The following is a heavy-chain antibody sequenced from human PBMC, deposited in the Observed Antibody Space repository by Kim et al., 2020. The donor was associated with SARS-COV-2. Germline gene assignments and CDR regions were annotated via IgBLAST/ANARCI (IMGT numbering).Heavy chain of an antibody. CDR2: MNTSGTNT. V-gene: IGHV3-74*01. CDR1: GFTFSTYF. J-gene: IGHJ4*02. CDR3: GSRHCISGNCYARDS. D-gene: IGHD2-15*01. Sequence: GGSLRLSCAASGFTFSTYFMFWVRQAPGKGLVWVSYMNTSGTNTTYADSVKGRFTMSRDNARNTVFLQMNSLRVEDTAVYYCGSRHCISGNCYARDSGGPGNRVTVSS.